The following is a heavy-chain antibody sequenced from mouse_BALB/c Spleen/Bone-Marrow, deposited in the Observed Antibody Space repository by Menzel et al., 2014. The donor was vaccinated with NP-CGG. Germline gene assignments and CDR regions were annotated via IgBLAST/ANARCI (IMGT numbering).Heavy chain of an antibody. CDR1: GFNIKDYY. Sequence: EVPLQQSGAELVRSGASVKLSCTASGFNIKDYYMHWVKQRPEQGQEWIGWIDPENGVTEYAPKFQGKATMTADTCSNTAYLQLSSLTSKDTAGYYCNGNYYAMDYWGLGTSVTSSS. J-gene: IGHJ4*01. V-gene: IGHV14-4*02. D-gene: IGHD2-1*01. CDR2: IDPENGVT. CDR3: NGNYYAMDY.